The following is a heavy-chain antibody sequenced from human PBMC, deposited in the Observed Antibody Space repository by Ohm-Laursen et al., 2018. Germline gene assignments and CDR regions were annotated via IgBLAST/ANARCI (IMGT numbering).Heavy chain of an antibody. CDR1: GYTFTSYG. Sequence: GASVKVSCKASGYTFTSYGISWVRQAPGQGLEGMGWISAYNGNTNYAQKLQGRVTMTTDTSTSTAYMELRSLRSDDTAVYYCASSPSKRYCSSTSCYNWFDPWGQGTLVTVSS. J-gene: IGHJ5*02. D-gene: IGHD2-2*01. CDR3: ASSPSKRYCSSTSCYNWFDP. CDR2: ISAYNGNT. V-gene: IGHV1-18*01.